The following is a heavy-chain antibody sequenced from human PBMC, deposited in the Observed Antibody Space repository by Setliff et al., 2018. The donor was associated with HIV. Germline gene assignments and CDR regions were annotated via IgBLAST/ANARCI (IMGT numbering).Heavy chain of an antibody. D-gene: IGHD3-16*01. J-gene: IGHJ5*02. CDR2: IFGSGTT. CDR1: FDSISNFH. V-gene: IGHV4-4*07. CDR3: ERDRSKYGTGSSAYNWFDP. Sequence: PETLSLSCSVSFDSISNFHWIWMRQPAGKGLEWIGRIFGSGTTHYNPSLKSRVTMSIDTSKNQFSLKLNSVTAADTAVYFCERDRSKYGTGSSAYNWFDPWGLGTLVTVSS.